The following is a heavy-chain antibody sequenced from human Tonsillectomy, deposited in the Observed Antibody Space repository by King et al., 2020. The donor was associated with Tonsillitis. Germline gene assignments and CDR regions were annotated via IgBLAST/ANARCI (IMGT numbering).Heavy chain of an antibody. D-gene: IGHD6-19*01. V-gene: IGHV1-2*06. CDR1: GYTFDDYS. CDR2: ISPNDGRT. J-gene: IGHJ4*02. Sequence: QLVQSGADVRKPGASVKVSCKASGYTFDDYSIHWVRQAPGQGLQWMGRISPNDGRTDYPLNFEDRVTMTRDTSITTAYMELASLRSDDTAVYYCTRETGGWRAFDFWGQGTLVTVSS. CDR3: TRETGGWRAFDF.